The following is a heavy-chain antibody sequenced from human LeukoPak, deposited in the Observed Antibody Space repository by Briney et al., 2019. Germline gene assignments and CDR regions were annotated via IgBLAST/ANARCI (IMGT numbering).Heavy chain of an antibody. D-gene: IGHD3-3*01. CDR3: ARLREIPVFGVVTKSTSYFDY. J-gene: IGHJ4*02. CDR1: GGTFSSYA. V-gene: IGHV1-69*06. CDR2: IIPIFGTA. Sequence: SVKVSCKASGGTFSSYAISWVRQAPGQGFEWMGGIIPIFGTANYAQKFQGRVTITADKSTSTAYMELSSLRAEDTAVYYCARLREIPVFGVVTKSTSYFDYWGQGTLVTVSS.